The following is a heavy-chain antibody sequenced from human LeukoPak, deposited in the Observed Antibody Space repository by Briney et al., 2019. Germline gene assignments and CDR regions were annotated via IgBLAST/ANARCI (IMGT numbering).Heavy chain of an antibody. J-gene: IGHJ4*02. Sequence: GGSLRLSCAPPGYTFPSYSLNWVRQSPGKGLGWISYVGTGGDDIYYADSVTGRFIISRDNAEKSVYLQMSSLRVEDTAVYYCVRGGRGRDDYFDYWGQGTQVTVSS. CDR2: VGTGGDDI. CDR1: GYTFPSYS. CDR3: VRGGRGRDDYFDY. V-gene: IGHV3-21*05. D-gene: IGHD3-10*01.